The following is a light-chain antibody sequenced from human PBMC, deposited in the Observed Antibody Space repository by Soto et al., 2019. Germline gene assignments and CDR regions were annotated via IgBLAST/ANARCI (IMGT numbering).Light chain of an antibody. CDR1: QTISSW. CDR2: AIS. J-gene: IGKJ1*01. Sequence: DIQMTQSPSTLSGSVGDRVTITCRASQTISSWLAWYQQKPGKAPRLLIYAISTLHSGVPSRFNGSGSGTDFTLTISSLQPEDFATYYCLQDNNYPWTFGQGTKVDIK. V-gene: IGKV1-5*01. CDR3: LQDNNYPWT.